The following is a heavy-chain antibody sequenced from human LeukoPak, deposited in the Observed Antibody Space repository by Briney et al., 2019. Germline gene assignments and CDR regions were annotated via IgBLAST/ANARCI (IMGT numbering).Heavy chain of an antibody. CDR3: ARGTRGRASTAMDDLDY. CDR2: INPNSGGT. Sequence: GASVKVSCKASGYTFTGYYMHWVRQAPGQGLEWMGRINPNSGGTNYAQKFQGRVTMTRDTSISTAYMELSRLRSDDTAVYYCARGTRGRASTAMDDLDYWGQGTLVTVSS. D-gene: IGHD5-18*01. V-gene: IGHV1-2*06. J-gene: IGHJ4*02. CDR1: GYTFTGYY.